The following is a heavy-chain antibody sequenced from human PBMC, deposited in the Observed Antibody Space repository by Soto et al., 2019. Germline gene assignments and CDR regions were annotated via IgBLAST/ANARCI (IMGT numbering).Heavy chain of an antibody. D-gene: IGHD6-13*01. Sequence: PGGSLRLSSSASGFTFSTYAMHWVRQAAGKGLEYVSALSSNGGSTYYADSVKGRFTISRDNSKNTLYLQMSSLGAEDTAVYYCVKDSSSWYYFDSWGQGT. V-gene: IGHV3-64D*06. J-gene: IGHJ4*02. CDR3: VKDSSSWYYFDS. CDR1: GFTFSTYA. CDR2: LSSNGGST.